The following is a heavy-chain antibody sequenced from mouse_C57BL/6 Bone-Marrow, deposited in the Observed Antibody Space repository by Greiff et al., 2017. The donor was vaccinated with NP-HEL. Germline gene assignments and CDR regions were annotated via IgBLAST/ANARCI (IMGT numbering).Heavy chain of an antibody. CDR2: ISSGGDYI. CDR3: TRPLFYYGSSPWYFDV. D-gene: IGHD1-1*01. Sequence: DVMLVESGEGLVKPGGSLKLSCAASGFTFSSYAMSWVRQTPEKRLEWVAYISSGGDYIYYADTVKGRFTISRDNARKTLYLQMSSLKSEDTAMYYCTRPLFYYGSSPWYFDVWGTGTTVTVSS. J-gene: IGHJ1*03. V-gene: IGHV5-9-1*02. CDR1: GFTFSSYA.